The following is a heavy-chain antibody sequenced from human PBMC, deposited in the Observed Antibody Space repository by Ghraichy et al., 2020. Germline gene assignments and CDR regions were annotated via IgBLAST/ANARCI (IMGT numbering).Heavy chain of an antibody. Sequence: ASVKVSCKASGYTFTGYYMHWVRQAPGQGLEWMGWINPNSGGTNYAQKFQGRVTMTRDTSISTAYMELSRLRSDDTAVYYWARDHRGIAARLVLDYWGQGTLVTVSS. CDR2: INPNSGGT. D-gene: IGHD6-13*01. CDR3: ARDHRGIAARLVLDY. J-gene: IGHJ4*02. V-gene: IGHV1-2*02. CDR1: GYTFTGYY.